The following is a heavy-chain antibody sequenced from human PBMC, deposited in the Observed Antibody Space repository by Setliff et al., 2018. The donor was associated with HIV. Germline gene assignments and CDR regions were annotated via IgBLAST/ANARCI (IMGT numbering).Heavy chain of an antibody. D-gene: IGHD2-2*01. CDR3: ATVHYCSITRCQIFDY. Sequence: GGSLRLSCVVSGFTFNDAWMTWVRQAPGKGLEWVGRIQAKANGGAADHAAPVKGRFTVSRDDSKNTLSLQMHSLKTEDTAVYYCATVHYCSITRCQIFDYWGQGTPVTVSS. CDR1: GFTFNDAW. V-gene: IGHV3-15*01. J-gene: IGHJ4*02. CDR2: IQAKANGGAA.